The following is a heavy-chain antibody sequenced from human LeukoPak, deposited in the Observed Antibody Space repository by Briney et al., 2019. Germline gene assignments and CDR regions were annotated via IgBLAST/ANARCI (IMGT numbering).Heavy chain of an antibody. J-gene: IGHJ4*02. CDR2: ISYDGSNK. D-gene: IGHD3-10*01. V-gene: IGHV3-30*18. Sequence: GGSLRLSCAASGFTLSSYGMHWVRQAPGKGLVWVAVISYDGSNKYYADSVKGRFTISRDNSKNTLYLQMNSLRAEDTAVYYCANAEVERMVRGVINLRRFDYWGQGTLVTVSS. CDR1: GFTLSSYG. CDR3: ANAEVERMVRGVINLRRFDY.